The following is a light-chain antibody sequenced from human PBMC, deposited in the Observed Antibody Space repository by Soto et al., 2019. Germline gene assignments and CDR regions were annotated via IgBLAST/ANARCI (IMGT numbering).Light chain of an antibody. CDR2: ENS. CDR1: DSNIGAGSD. Sequence: QSVLTQPPSVSGAPGQRVTISCAGSDSNIGAGSDVHWYQHLPGTAPKLLIYENSNRPSGVPDRFSGSKSGTSGSLDITGLKAEDEADYYCQSYDSSLSVWMFGGGTKLTVL. CDR3: QSYDSSLSVWM. V-gene: IGLV1-40*01. J-gene: IGLJ3*02.